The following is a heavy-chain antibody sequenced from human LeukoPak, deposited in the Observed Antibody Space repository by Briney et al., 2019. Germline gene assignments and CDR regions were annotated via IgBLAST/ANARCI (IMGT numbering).Heavy chain of an antibody. CDR3: ARVPAGYYYYYYMDV. J-gene: IGHJ6*03. Sequence: GESLKISCKGSGYSFTSYWIGWVRQATGQGLEWMGWMNPNSGNTDYAQKFQGRVTMTRNTSISTAYMELSSLRSEDTAVYYCARVPAGYYYYYYMDVWGKGTTVTVSS. D-gene: IGHD2-2*01. CDR2: MNPNSGNT. CDR1: GYSFTSYW. V-gene: IGHV1-8*02.